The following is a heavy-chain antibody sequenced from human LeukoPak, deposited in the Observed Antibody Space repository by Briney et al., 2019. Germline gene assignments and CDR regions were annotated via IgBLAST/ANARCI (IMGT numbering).Heavy chain of an antibody. CDR3: AKDPMTYSSGSFPPVDY. D-gene: IGHD6-19*01. CDR2: ISYDGSNK. CDR1: GFTFNNYA. J-gene: IGHJ4*02. Sequence: GRSLRLSCAASGFTFNNYAMHWVRQAPGKGLEWVAVISYDGSNKYYADSVKGRFTISRDNSKTTLYLQMNSLRPEDTAVYYCAKDPMTYSSGSFPPVDYWGQGTLVTVSS. V-gene: IGHV3-30*18.